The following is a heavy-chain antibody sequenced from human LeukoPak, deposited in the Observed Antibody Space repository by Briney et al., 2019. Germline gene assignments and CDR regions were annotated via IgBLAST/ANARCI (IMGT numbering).Heavy chain of an antibody. CDR2: IYYSGST. D-gene: IGHD6-13*01. Sequence: SETLSLTCTVSGGSISSSSYYWGWIRQPPGKGLEWIGSIYYSGSTYYNPSLKSRVTISVDTSKNQFSLKLSSVTAADTAVYYCARDYRQSDSSSWYATLDAFDIWGQGTMVTVSS. CDR1: GGSISSSSYY. CDR3: ARDYRQSDSSSWYATLDAFDI. V-gene: IGHV4-39*07. J-gene: IGHJ3*02.